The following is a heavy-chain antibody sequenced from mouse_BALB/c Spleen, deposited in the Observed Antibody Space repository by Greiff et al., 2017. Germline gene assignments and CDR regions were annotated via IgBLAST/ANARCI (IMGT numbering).Heavy chain of an antibody. CDR3: ARSGVRRVSPFAD. D-gene: IGHD2-14*01. J-gene: IGHJ3*01. Sequence: VQLQQSGAELAKPGASVKMSCKASGYTFTSYWMHWVKQRPGQGLEWIGYINPSTGYTEYNQKFKDKATLTADKSSSTAYMQLSSLTSEDSAVYYCARSGVRRVSPFADWGQGTLVTVSA. CDR2: INPSTGYT. CDR1: GYTFTSYW. V-gene: IGHV1-7*01.